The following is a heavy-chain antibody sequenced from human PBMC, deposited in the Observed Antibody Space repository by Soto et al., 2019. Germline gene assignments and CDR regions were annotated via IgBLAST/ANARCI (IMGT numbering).Heavy chain of an antibody. CDR2: ISGSVGST. J-gene: IGHJ4*02. V-gene: IGHV3-23*01. Sequence: GGSLRLSCVGSGFTFSDHGMSWVRQAPGKGLEWVSAISGSVGSTFYADSVKGRFTISRDNSKNTLYLQMNSLRDEDTAVYFCAKDRTIAARNYDEWGQGVLVTVSS. D-gene: IGHD6-6*01. CDR1: GFTFSDHG. CDR3: AKDRTIAARNYDE.